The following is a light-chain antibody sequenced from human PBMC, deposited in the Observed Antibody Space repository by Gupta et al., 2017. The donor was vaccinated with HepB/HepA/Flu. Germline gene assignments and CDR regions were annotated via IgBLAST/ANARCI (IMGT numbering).Light chain of an antibody. CDR3: QQDDSSPVT. V-gene: IGKV4-1*01. CDR2: WAS. J-gene: IGKJ4*01. CDR1: QSVLYSSNNENY. Sequence: DIVMTQSPDSLAVSLGERATINCKSSQSVLYSSNNENYLAWYQQKAGQPPKLLIYWASTRKSGVPDRFSGSGSGTDFTLTISSLQAEDVAVYYCQQDDSSPVTFGGGTKVEIK.